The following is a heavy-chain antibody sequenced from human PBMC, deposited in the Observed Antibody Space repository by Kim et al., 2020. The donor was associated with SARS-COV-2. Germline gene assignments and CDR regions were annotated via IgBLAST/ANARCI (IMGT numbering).Heavy chain of an antibody. Sequence: SETLSLTCTVSGGSISSSSYYWGWIRQPPGKGLEWIGSIYYSGSTYYNPSLKSRVTISVDTSKNQFSLKLSSVTAADTAVYYCARAVTTWVYNWFDPWGQGTLVTVSS. CDR1: GGSISSSSYY. CDR2: IYYSGST. CDR3: ARAVTTWVYNWFDP. V-gene: IGHV4-39*01. J-gene: IGHJ5*02. D-gene: IGHD4-17*01.